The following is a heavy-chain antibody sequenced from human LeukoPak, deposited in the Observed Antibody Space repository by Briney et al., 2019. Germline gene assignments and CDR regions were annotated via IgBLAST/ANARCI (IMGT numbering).Heavy chain of an antibody. CDR3: ARHPPPQAAAGTGFDY. D-gene: IGHD6-13*01. Sequence: SETLSLTCTVSGGSISSSSYYWGWIRQPPGTGLEWIGSIYYSGSTYYNPSLKSRVTISVDTSKNQFSLKLSSVTAADTAVYYCARHPPPQAAAGTGFDYWGQGTQVTVSS. CDR1: GGSISSSSYY. CDR2: IYYSGST. V-gene: IGHV4-39*01. J-gene: IGHJ4*02.